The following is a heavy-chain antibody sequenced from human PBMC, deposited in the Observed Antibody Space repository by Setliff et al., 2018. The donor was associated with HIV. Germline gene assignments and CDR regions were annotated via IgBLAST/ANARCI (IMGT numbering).Heavy chain of an antibody. D-gene: IGHD6-13*01. CDR1: GGSFSGYY. V-gene: IGHV4-34*01. Sequence: SETLSLTCAVYGGSFSGYYWSWIRQPPGKGLEWIGEINHGGSTNYSPSLKSRVTMSIDTSKNQFSLRLSSVTAADTAVYYCASDYSSRHDAFDIWGQGTVVT. CDR3: ASDYSSRHDAFDI. CDR2: INHGGST. J-gene: IGHJ3*02.